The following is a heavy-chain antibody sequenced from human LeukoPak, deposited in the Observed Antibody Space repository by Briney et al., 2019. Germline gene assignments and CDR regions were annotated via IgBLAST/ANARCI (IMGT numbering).Heavy chain of an antibody. CDR3: ARGKQNRLRYFDWLGS. D-gene: IGHD3-9*01. CDR1: GYTFTSYD. V-gene: IGHV1-8*01. J-gene: IGHJ4*02. CDR2: MNPNSGNT. Sequence: GASVKVSCKASGYTFTSYDINWVRQATGQGLEWMGWMNPNSGNTGYAQKFQGRVTVTRNTSISTAYMELSSLRSEDTAVYYCARGKQNRLRYFDWLGSWGQGTLVTVSS.